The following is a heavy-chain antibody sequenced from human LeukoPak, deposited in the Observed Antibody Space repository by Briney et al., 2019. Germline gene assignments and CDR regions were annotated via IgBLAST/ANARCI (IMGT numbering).Heavy chain of an antibody. CDR2: INHSGST. J-gene: IGHJ4*02. D-gene: IGHD2-15*01. CDR3: ARGPSGGSCYSD. V-gene: IGHV4-34*01. CDR1: GGSFSGYY. Sequence: PSETLSLTCAVYGGSFSGYYWSWIRQPPGKGLEWIGEINHSGSTNYNPSLKSRVTISVDTSKNQFSLKLSSVTAADTAVYYCARGPSGGSCYSDWGQGTLVTVSS.